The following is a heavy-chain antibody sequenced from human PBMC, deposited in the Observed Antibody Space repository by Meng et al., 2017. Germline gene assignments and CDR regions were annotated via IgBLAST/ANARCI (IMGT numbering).Heavy chain of an antibody. V-gene: IGHV3-21*01. Sequence: ETLSLTCAASGFTFSSYSMNWVRQAPGKGLEWVSSISSSSSYIYYADSVKGRFTISRDNAKNSLYLQMNSLRAEDTAVYYCARAREVTTVTTPEAFDIWGQGTMVTVSS. CDR1: GFTFSSYS. J-gene: IGHJ3*02. CDR2: ISSSSSYI. CDR3: ARAREVTTVTTPEAFDI. D-gene: IGHD4-17*01.